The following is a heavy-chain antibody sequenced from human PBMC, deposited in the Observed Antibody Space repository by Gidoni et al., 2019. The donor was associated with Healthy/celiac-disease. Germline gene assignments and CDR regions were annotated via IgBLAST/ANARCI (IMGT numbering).Heavy chain of an antibody. CDR3: AREPVVANWYFDL. Sequence: QVQLQESGPGLVKPSETLSLTCTVSGGSISSYYWSWIRQPPGKGLEWIGYSYYSGRTNYNPSLKSRVTISVDTSKNQFSLKLSSVTAADTAVYYCAREPVVANWYFDLWGRGTLVTVSS. J-gene: IGHJ2*01. V-gene: IGHV4-59*01. D-gene: IGHD2-15*01. CDR1: GGSISSYY. CDR2: SYYSGRT.